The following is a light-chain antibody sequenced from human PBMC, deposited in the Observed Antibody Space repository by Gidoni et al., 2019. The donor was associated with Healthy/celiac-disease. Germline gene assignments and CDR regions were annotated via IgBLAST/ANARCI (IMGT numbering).Light chain of an antibody. CDR3: QSADSSGTYV. CDR1: ALPKQY. CDR2: KAS. Sequence: SYELTQPPSVSVSPGQTARITCSGDALPKQYADWYQQKPGQAPVLVIYKASERPSGIPERFSGSSSGTTVTLTISGVQAEDEADYYCQSADSSGTYVFGTGTKVTVL. V-gene: IGLV3-25*03. J-gene: IGLJ1*01.